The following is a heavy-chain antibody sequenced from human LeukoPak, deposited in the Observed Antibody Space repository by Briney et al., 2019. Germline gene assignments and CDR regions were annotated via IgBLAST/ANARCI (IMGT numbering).Heavy chain of an antibody. D-gene: IGHD6-13*01. J-gene: IGHJ4*02. CDR2: ISSSSSYI. CDR3: ARDPGGAAAGTDY. CDR1: GFTFSSYS. V-gene: IGHV3-21*01. Sequence: GGSLRLSCAASGFTFSSYSMNWVRQAPGKGLEWDSSISSSSSYIYYADSVKGRFTISRDNAKNSLYLQMNSLRAEDTAVYYCARDPGGAAAGTDYWGQGTLVTVSS.